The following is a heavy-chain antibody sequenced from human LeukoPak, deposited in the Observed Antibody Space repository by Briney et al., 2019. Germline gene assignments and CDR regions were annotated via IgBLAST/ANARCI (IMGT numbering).Heavy chain of an antibody. D-gene: IGHD1-7*01. J-gene: IGHJ4*02. CDR1: GFTFSSYW. CDR3: ATSRTFDY. Sequence: GGSWNLSCQAFGFTFSSYWLNWFRQAPGRGLEWVANINQDGTEKFYVDSVKGRFTISRDNAKNSLYLQMNSLTGEDTAVYYCATSRTFDYWGQGTLVTVSS. CDR2: INQDGTEK. V-gene: IGHV3-7*01.